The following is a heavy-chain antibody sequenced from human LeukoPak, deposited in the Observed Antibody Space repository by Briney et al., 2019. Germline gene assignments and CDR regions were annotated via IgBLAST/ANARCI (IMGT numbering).Heavy chain of an antibody. Sequence: VKVSCKASGYTFTSYDIHWVRQATGQGLEWMGGIIPIFGTANYAQKFQGRVTITTDESTSTAYMELSSLRSEDTAVYYCARAPVAVGSTLGFDYWGQGTLVTVSS. J-gene: IGHJ4*02. V-gene: IGHV1-69*13. D-gene: IGHD1-26*01. CDR3: ARAPVAVGSTLGFDY. CDR2: IIPIFGTA. CDR1: GYTFTSYD.